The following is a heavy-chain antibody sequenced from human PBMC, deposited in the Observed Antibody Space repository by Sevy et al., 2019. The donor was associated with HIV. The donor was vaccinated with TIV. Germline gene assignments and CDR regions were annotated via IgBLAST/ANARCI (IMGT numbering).Heavy chain of an antibody. Sequence: GGSLRLACTASGFTFGDYAMSWFRQAPGKGLEWVGFFRSKAYGGTTEYAASVKGRFTISRDDSKSIAYLQMNSLKTEDTAVYYCTRDSDYGGNSRYFDYWGQGTLVTVSS. CDR2: FRSKAYGGTT. V-gene: IGHV3-49*03. CDR1: GFTFGDYA. J-gene: IGHJ4*02. D-gene: IGHD4-17*01. CDR3: TRDSDYGGNSRYFDY.